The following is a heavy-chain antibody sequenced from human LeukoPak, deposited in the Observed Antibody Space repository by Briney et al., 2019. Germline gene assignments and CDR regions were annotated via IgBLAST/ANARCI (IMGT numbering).Heavy chain of an antibody. CDR2: ISSNGGST. V-gene: IGHV3-64D*09. CDR1: GFTFSSYA. D-gene: IGHD6-25*01. J-gene: IGHJ4*02. Sequence: PGGSLRLSCSASGFTFSSYAMHWVRQAPGKGLEYVSVISSNGGSTYYADSVKGRFTISRDNSKNTLYLQMSSLRAEDTAVYYCAAISYSGTWPVGYWGQGILVTVTA. CDR3: AAISYSGTWPVGY.